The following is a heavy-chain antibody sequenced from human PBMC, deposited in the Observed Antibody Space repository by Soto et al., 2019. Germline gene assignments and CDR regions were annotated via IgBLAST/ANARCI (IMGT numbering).Heavy chain of an antibody. CDR3: ARETTVGAFDI. J-gene: IGHJ3*02. CDR1: GFTVSRNY. D-gene: IGHD4-17*01. CDR2: IYSGGDT. Sequence: EVQLVESGGGLVQPGGSLRLSCAASGFTVSRNYMSWVRQVPGKGLEWVSVIYSGGDTYYPVSVKGRFTISRDNSKNTLYLQMNSLRAEDTALYYCARETTVGAFDIWGQGTMVTVSS. V-gene: IGHV3-66*01.